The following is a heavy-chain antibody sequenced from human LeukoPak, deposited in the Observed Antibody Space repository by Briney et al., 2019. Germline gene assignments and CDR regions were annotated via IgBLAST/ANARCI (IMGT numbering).Heavy chain of an antibody. Sequence: GGSLRLSCAASGFTVSSNYMSWVRQAPGKGLEWVSIIYSGGSTFYADSVKGRFTISRDNSKNTLYLQMNSLRAEDTAVYYCARDKVVVAATDHYFDYWGQGTLVTVSS. D-gene: IGHD2-15*01. CDR3: ARDKVVVAATDHYFDY. V-gene: IGHV3-53*05. J-gene: IGHJ4*02. CDR2: IYSGGST. CDR1: GFTVSSNY.